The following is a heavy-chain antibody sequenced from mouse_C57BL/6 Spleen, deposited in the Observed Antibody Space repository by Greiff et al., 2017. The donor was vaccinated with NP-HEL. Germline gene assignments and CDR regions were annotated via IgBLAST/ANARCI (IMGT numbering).Heavy chain of an antibody. CDR1: GFTFSSYA. CDR2: ISDGGSYT. D-gene: IGHD1-1*01. V-gene: IGHV5-4*01. Sequence: EVQVVESGGGLVKPGGSLKLSCAASGFTFSSYAMSWVRQTPEKRLEWVATISDGGSYTYYPDNVKGRFTISRDNAKNNLYLQMSHLKSEDTAMYYCARVGYGSSYAMDYWGQGTSVTVSS. CDR3: ARVGYGSSYAMDY. J-gene: IGHJ4*01.